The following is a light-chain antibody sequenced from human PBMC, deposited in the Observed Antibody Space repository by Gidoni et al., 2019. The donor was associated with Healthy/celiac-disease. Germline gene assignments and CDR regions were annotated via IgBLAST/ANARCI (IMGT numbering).Light chain of an antibody. CDR3: QQYDNLPRYT. CDR1: QDISNY. J-gene: IGKJ2*01. V-gene: IGKV1-33*01. Sequence: DIQMTQSPYSLSASVGDRVTITCQASQDISNYLNWYQQKPGKAPKLLIYDASNLETGVPSRFSGSGSGTDFTFTISSLQPEDIATYYCQQYDNLPRYTFXXXTKLEIK. CDR2: DAS.